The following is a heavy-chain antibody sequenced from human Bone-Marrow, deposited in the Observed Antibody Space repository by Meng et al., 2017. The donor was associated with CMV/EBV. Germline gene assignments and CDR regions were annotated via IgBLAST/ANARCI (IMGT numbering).Heavy chain of an antibody. V-gene: IGHV1-2*02. CDR3: VRSSGWSLFDY. J-gene: IGHJ4*02. CDR1: GFTFSDYY. Sequence: QGQLVHSGGEMKKPGASVKVSCTTSGFTFSDYYIHWVRQAPGQGLEWMGWVNSKNEATNYARKFQGRVSMTRDTSISTAHMELSRLMSDDTAVYYCVRSSGWSLFDYWGQGTLVTVSS. CDR2: VNSKNEAT. D-gene: IGHD6-19*01.